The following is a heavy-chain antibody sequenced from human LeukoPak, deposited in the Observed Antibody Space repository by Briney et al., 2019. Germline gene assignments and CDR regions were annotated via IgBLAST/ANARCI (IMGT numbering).Heavy chain of an antibody. J-gene: IGHJ4*02. CDR1: VDSFGGYY. CDR3: ARQAYYSPSGSWTGFDF. Sequence: PSETLSLTCTVSVDSFGGYYWTWIRQPPGKGLEWIGYIHTSGGTNYNPALKSRVTMSVDTSKNQCSLKLPSVTAAHTAVYFCARQAYYSPSGSWTGFDFWAQGTLASVSS. V-gene: IGHV4-4*09. D-gene: IGHD3-10*01. CDR2: IHTSGGT.